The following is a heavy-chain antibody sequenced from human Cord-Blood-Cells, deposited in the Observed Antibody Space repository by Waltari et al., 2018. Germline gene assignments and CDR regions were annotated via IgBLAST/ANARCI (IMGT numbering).Heavy chain of an antibody. Sequence: QVQLVESGGGVVQPGRSLRLSCAASGFTFSSYGMHWVRQAPGKGLEWVAVIWYDGSNKYYADSVKGRFTISRDNSKNTLYLQMNSLRAEDTAVYYCARDLGGFYSSSSWDYWGQGTLVTVSS. D-gene: IGHD6-6*01. V-gene: IGHV3-33*01. CDR3: ARDLGGFYSSSSWDY. CDR1: GFTFSSYG. J-gene: IGHJ4*02. CDR2: IWYDGSNK.